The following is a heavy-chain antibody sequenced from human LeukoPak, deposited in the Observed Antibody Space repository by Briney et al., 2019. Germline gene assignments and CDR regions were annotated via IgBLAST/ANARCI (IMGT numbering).Heavy chain of an antibody. J-gene: IGHJ4*02. Sequence: GGSLRLSCAASGFTVSTNYMTWVRQAPGKGLEWVSSIYSGGTTHYADSVKGRFTISRDNSKNTLYLQMNSLRGEDTAVYYCARVLVGTTYFEYWGQGTLVTVSS. CDR3: ARVLVGTTYFEY. CDR2: IYSGGTT. D-gene: IGHD1-26*01. CDR1: GFTVSTNY. V-gene: IGHV3-66*01.